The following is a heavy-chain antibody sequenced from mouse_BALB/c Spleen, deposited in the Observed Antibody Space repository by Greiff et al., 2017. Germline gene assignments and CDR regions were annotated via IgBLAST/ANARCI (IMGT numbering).Heavy chain of an antibody. J-gene: IGHJ4*01. Sequence: DVKLVESGGGLVKPGGSLKLSCAASGFTFSSYAMSWVRQSPEKRLEWVAEISSGGSYTYYPDTVTGRFTISRDNAKNTLYLEMSSLRSEDTAMYYCARRDGYYAMDYWGQGTSVTVSS. CDR3: ARRDGYYAMDY. V-gene: IGHV5-9-4*01. CDR1: GFTFSSYA. D-gene: IGHD2-3*01. CDR2: ISSGGSYT.